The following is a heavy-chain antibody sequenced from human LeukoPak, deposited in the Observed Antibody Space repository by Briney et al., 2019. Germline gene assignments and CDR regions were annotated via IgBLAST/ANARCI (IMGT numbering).Heavy chain of an antibody. Sequence: GGSLRLSCAGSGLTFSSYAMSWVRQAPGKGLEWVSAVSGSGRSTYYADSVKGRFTISRDNSKNTLYLQMNSLRAEDTAVYYCAKHRYPEYYYYMDVWGKGTTVTVSS. J-gene: IGHJ6*03. CDR3: AKHRYPEYYYYMDV. V-gene: IGHV3-23*01. CDR1: GLTFSSYA. CDR2: VSGSGRST. D-gene: IGHD3-16*02.